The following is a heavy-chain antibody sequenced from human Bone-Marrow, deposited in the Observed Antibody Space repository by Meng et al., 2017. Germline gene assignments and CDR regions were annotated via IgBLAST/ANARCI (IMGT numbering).Heavy chain of an antibody. V-gene: IGHV7-4-1*02. CDR2: INTNTGNP. Sequence: ASVKVSCKASGYTFTSYAMNWVRQAPGQGLEWMGWINTNTGNPTYAQGFTGRFVFSLDTSVSPTYLQISSLKAEVTAVYYCARDGDYDSSRDDAFDIWGQGTMVTVSS. CDR1: GYTFTSYA. D-gene: IGHD3-22*01. CDR3: ARDGDYDSSRDDAFDI. J-gene: IGHJ3*02.